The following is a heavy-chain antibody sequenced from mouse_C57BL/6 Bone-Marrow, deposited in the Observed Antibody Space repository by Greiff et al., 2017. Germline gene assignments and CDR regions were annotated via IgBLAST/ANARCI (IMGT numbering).Heavy chain of an antibody. Sequence: QVQLQQPGAELVRPGTSVKLSCKASGYTFTSYWMHWVKQRPGQGLEWIGVIDPSDSYTTYNQKFKGKATLTVDTSSSTAYMQLSSLTSEDSAVYYCAREGQLRLREEFDYWGQGTTLTVSS. CDR1: GYTFTSYW. D-gene: IGHD3-2*02. CDR2: IDPSDSYT. CDR3: AREGQLRLREEFDY. V-gene: IGHV1-59*01. J-gene: IGHJ2*01.